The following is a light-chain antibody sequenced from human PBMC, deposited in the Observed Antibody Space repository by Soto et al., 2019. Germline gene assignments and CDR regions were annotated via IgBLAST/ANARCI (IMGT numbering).Light chain of an antibody. CDR3: AAGDACLNVGW. CDR1: SSNIGSNT. Sequence: QSVLTQPPSASGTPGQRVTISCSGSSSNIGSNTVNWYQQLPGTAPKLLIYSNNQRPSGVPDRFSGSKSGTSASLAISGLQCEDGGDYDCAAGDACLNVGWFGGVPKLAVL. CDR2: SNN. J-gene: IGLJ3*02. V-gene: IGLV1-44*01.